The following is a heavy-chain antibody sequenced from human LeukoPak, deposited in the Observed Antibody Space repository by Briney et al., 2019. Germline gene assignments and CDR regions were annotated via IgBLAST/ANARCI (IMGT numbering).Heavy chain of an antibody. J-gene: IGHJ6*02. Sequence: SETLSLTCIVSGDSISGGDYYWSWIRQPPGKGLEWIGYIYYSGSTYYNPSLKSRVTVSVDTSKNQFSLKLSSVTAADTAVYYCARVIRNYYGMDVWGQGTTVTVSS. CDR1: GDSISGGDYY. D-gene: IGHD3-16*01. CDR3: ARVIRNYYGMDV. CDR2: IYYSGST. V-gene: IGHV4-30-4*01.